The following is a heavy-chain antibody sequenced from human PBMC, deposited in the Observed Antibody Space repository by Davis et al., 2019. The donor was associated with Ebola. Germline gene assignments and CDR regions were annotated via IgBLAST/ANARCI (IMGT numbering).Heavy chain of an antibody. CDR2: VSHSQRET. Sequence: GESLKIPCAASGFTFRNYAMHWVRQAPGKGLEWVAVVSHSQRETFYADSVKGRFTISRDNSENTLYLQMNSLTADDTAVYYCARAVFHEVLDYWGQGTPVTVSS. D-gene: IGHD3-3*01. V-gene: IGHV3-30*04. CDR1: GFTFRNYA. J-gene: IGHJ4*02. CDR3: ARAVFHEVLDY.